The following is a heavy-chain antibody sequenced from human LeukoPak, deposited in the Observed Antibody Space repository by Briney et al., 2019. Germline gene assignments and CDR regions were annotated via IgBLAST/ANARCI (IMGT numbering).Heavy chain of an antibody. V-gene: IGHV4-59*12. J-gene: IGHJ3*02. CDR2: IYYSGST. Sequence: SETLSLTCTVSGGSISNYYWSWIRQPPGKGLEWIGHIYYSGSTNYNLSLKSRVTISLDTSKNQFSLKLSSVTAADTAVYYCARDTVGATFPGAFDIWGQGTMVTVSS. CDR1: GGSISNYY. CDR3: ARDTVGATFPGAFDI. D-gene: IGHD1-26*01.